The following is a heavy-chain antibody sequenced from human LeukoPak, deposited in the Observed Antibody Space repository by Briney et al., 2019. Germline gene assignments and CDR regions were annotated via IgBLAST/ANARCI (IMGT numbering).Heavy chain of an antibody. CDR2: MNPNSGNT. Sequence: ASVKVSCKASGYTFTSYDINWVRQATGQGLEWMGWMNPNSGNTGYAQKFQGRVTITRNTSISTAYMELSSLRSEDTALYFCARGYWSSSWSSYYYMDVWGKGTTVTISS. J-gene: IGHJ6*03. CDR1: GYTFTSYD. V-gene: IGHV1-8*03. D-gene: IGHD6-13*01. CDR3: ARGYWSSSWSSYYYMDV.